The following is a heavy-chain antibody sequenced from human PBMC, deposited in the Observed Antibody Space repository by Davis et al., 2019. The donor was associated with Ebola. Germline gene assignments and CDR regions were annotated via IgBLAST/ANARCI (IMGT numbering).Heavy chain of an antibody. Sequence: AASVKVSCKASGYTFTSYYMHWVRQAPGQGLEWMGIINSSGGSTSYAQKFQGRVTITRDTSTSTVYMELSSLRSEDTAVYYCARGFITMVRGDLYYFDYWGQGTLVTVSS. V-gene: IGHV1-46*01. D-gene: IGHD3-10*01. CDR2: INSSGGST. CDR1: GYTFTSYY. CDR3: ARGFITMVRGDLYYFDY. J-gene: IGHJ4*02.